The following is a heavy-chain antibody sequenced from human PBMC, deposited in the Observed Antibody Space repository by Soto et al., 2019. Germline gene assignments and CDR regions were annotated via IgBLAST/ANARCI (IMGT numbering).Heavy chain of an antibody. CDR3: ARDVSGYYGCPTDY. Sequence: EVQLVESGGGLVQPGGSLRLSCAASGFTFSTYWMHWVRQAPGKGLVWVSRINTDGSNTDYADSVKGRFTISIDNAKNTLYLQMNSLRAEDTAVYYCARDVSGYYGCPTDYWGQGTLVTVSS. D-gene: IGHD3-22*01. CDR2: INTDGSNT. CDR1: GFTFSTYW. J-gene: IGHJ4*02. V-gene: IGHV3-74*01.